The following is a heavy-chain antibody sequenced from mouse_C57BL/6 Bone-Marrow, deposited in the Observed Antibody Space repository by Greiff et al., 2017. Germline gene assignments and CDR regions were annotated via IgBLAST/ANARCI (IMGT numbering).Heavy chain of an antibody. D-gene: IGHD1-1*01. CDR3: ARWNYYGSRDAMDY. V-gene: IGHV1-64*01. CDR2: IHPNSGST. CDR1: GYTFTSYW. J-gene: IGHJ4*01. Sequence: VQLQQPGAELVKPGASVKLSCKASGYTFTSYWMHWVKQRPGQGLAWIGMIHPNSGSTNYNEKFKSKATLTVDKYSSTAYMQHIRLKSEDSAVYYWARWNYYGSRDAMDYWGQGTSVTVSS.